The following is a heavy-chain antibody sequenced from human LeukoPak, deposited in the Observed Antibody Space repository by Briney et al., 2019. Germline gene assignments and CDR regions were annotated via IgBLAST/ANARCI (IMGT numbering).Heavy chain of an antibody. CDR1: GYTFTSYG. CDR3: ARDRHNVDYSNDPFMNWFDP. V-gene: IGHV1-18*01. D-gene: IGHD4-11*01. Sequence: GASVKVSCKASGYTFTSYGISWVRQAPGQGLEWMGWISAYNGNTNYAQKLQGRVTMTTDTSTSTAYMELRSLRSDDTAVYYCARDRHNVDYSNDPFMNWFDPWGQGTLVTVSS. J-gene: IGHJ5*02. CDR2: ISAYNGNT.